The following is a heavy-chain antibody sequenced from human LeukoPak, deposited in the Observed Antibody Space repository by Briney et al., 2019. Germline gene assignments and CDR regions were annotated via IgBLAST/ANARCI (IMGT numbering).Heavy chain of an antibody. V-gene: IGHV1-18*01. J-gene: IGHJ4*02. CDR2: ISAYNGNT. CDR3: ARDMGAPDYGSYSVDY. Sequence: VASVKVSCKASGYTFTSYGISWVRQAPGQGLEWMGWISAYNGNTNYAQKLQGRVTMTTDTSTSTAYMELRSLRSDDTAVYYCARDMGAPDYGSYSVDYWGQGTLVTVSS. D-gene: IGHD4-23*01. CDR1: GYTFTSYG.